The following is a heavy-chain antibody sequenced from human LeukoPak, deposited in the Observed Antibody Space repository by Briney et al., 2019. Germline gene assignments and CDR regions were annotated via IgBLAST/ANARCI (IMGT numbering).Heavy chain of an antibody. CDR1: GFTFSSYP. CDR2: LDSRGNT. V-gene: IGHV3-64D*06. Sequence: GGSLRLSCSASGFTFSSYPMHWARLAPGKGLEYVSALDSRGNTYYADSVKGRFTISRDNSKNTLYLQMGSRRSEDTPVYYCAKRLGLPLYFDYRGQGAPVTVSS. D-gene: IGHD5-18*01. CDR3: AKRLGLPLYFDY. J-gene: IGHJ4*02.